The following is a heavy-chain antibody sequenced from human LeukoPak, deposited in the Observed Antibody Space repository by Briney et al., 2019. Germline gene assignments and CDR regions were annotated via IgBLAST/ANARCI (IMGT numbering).Heavy chain of an antibody. J-gene: IGHJ3*02. D-gene: IGHD6-19*01. CDR1: GYSFTSYW. CDR2: IDPSGSYT. CDR3: ARPSGYSSGWDAFDI. V-gene: IGHV5-10-1*01. Sequence: GESLKISCKGSGYSFTSYWISWVRQMPGKGLEWMGRIDPSGSYTNYSPSFQGHDTISADKSISTAYLQWSSLKASDTAMYYCARPSGYSSGWDAFDIWGQGTMVTVSS.